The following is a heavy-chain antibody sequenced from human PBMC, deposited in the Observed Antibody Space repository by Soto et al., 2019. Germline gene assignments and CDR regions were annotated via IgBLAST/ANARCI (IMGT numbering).Heavy chain of an antibody. D-gene: IGHD2-15*01. Sequence: ASVKVSCKASGYTFTNYYTHWVRQAPGQGPEWMGIINPSGDSTSYAQKFQGRVTITADESTSTAYMELSSLRSEDTAVYYCARESRYCSGGSCYFLPGIDYWGQGTLVTVSS. CDR1: GYTFTNYY. CDR2: INPSGDST. CDR3: ARESRYCSGGSCYFLPGIDY. J-gene: IGHJ4*02. V-gene: IGHV1-46*01.